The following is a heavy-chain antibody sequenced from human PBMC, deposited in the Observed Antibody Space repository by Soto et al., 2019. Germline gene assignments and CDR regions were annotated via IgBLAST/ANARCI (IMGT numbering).Heavy chain of an antibody. D-gene: IGHD3-16*01. CDR2: ISGSGGIT. J-gene: IGHJ6*02. V-gene: IGHV3-23*01. CDR1: GSTFSSFA. CDR3: AKGGFWGHYGMDV. Sequence: EVQLSESGGGLVQFGGSLRLSCAASGSTFSSFAMNWVRQAPGKGLEWVSSISGSGGITYYADSVKGRFTISRDNSKNTLYMQMNSLRGEDTAVSHCAKGGFWGHYGMDVWGQGTTVTVSS.